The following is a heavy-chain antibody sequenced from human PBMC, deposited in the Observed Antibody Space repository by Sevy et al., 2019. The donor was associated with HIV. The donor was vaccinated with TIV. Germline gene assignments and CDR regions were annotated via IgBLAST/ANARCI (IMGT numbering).Heavy chain of an antibody. D-gene: IGHD4-4*01. CDR2: IIPIFGTA. Sequence: ASVKVSCKASGDTFSSYAISWVRQAPGQGLEWMGGIIPIFGTANYAQKFQGRVTITADESTSTAYMELGSLRSEDTAVYYCARGADYSKHYYYYYMDVWGKGTTVTVSS. CDR3: ARGADYSKHYYYYYMDV. CDR1: GDTFSSYA. V-gene: IGHV1-69*13. J-gene: IGHJ6*03.